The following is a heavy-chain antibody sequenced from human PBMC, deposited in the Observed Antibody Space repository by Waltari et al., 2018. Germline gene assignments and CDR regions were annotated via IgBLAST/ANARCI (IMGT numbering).Heavy chain of an antibody. Sequence: QVQLQESGPGLVKPSETLSLTCTVSGGSISSYYWSWIRQPPGKGLEWIGYIYYSGSTYYNPSLKSRVTISVDTSKNQFSLKLSSVTAADTAVYYCASRGRYDAFDIWGQGTMVTVSS. CDR2: IYYSGST. CDR3: ASRGRYDAFDI. J-gene: IGHJ3*02. D-gene: IGHD3-16*01. CDR1: GGSISSYY. V-gene: IGHV4-59*04.